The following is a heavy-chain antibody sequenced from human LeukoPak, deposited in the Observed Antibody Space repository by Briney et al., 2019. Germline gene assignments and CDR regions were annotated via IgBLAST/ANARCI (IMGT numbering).Heavy chain of an antibody. Sequence: ASVKVSCKASGYTFTGYYLHLVGQAPGQGLEWMGWINPNSGGTYYAQKFQGRVTMTRDTSISTAYMELYRLRSDDTAVYYCARTILRGGDSWGQGTLVTVSS. D-gene: IGHD3-3*01. J-gene: IGHJ4*02. CDR2: INPNSGGT. CDR3: ARTILRGGDS. CDR1: GYTFTGYY. V-gene: IGHV1-2*02.